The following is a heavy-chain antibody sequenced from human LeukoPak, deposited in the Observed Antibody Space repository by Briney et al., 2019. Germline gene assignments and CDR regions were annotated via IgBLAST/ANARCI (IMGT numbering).Heavy chain of an antibody. CDR2: IYPSGRT. Sequence: SETLSLTYNVSRGSITIGGYSWSWIRQHPGKGLERIGHIYPSGRTQYNPSLESRLTISLDTSKNQFSLTLNSVTAADTAVYFCARSLRIGETPFDRWGQGTLVTVSS. CDR1: RGSITIGGYS. J-gene: IGHJ4*02. D-gene: IGHD3-10*01. CDR3: ARSLRIGETPFDR. V-gene: IGHV4-31*03.